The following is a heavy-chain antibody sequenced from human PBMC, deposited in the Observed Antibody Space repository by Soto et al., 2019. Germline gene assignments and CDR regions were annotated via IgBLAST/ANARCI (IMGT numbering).Heavy chain of an antibody. CDR2: ISSGAAYV. CDR3: TRDEGGSYDRCLPT. Sequence: EVQVVESGGGLVKPGGSLTLSCNFTFSLYSMNWVRQAPGKGVEWVASISSGAAYVKYADSVQGRFTISRDNAKRSVSLQMSSLRVEDTAVYFCTRDEGGSYDRCLPTGGQGTQVTVSA. CDR1: TFSLYS. D-gene: IGHD1-26*01. J-gene: IGHJ4*02. V-gene: IGHV3-21*01.